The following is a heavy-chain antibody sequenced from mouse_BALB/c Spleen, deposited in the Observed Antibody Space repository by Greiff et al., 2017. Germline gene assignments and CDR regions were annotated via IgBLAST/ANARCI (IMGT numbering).Heavy chain of an antibody. D-gene: IGHD3-2*01. J-gene: IGHJ4*01. CDR3: ASDSSGYAMDY. CDR1: GYTFTSYT. Sequence: QVQLKESGAELARPGASVKMSCKASGYTFTSYTMHWVNQRPGQGLEWIGYINPSSGYTNYNQKFKDKATLTADKSSSTAYMQLSSLTSEDSAVYYCASDSSGYAMDYWGQGTSVTVSS. V-gene: IGHV1-4*01. CDR2: INPSSGYT.